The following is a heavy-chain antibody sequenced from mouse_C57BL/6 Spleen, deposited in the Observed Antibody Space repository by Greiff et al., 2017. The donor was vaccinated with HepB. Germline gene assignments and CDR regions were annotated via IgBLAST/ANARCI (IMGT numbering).Heavy chain of an antibody. CDR3: ARSYSNYLLDY. V-gene: IGHV1-69*01. CDR2: IDPSDSYT. D-gene: IGHD2-5*01. Sequence: VQLQQPGAELVMPGASVKLSCKASGYTFTSYWMHWVKQRPGQGLEWIGEIDPSDSYTNYNQKFKGKSTLTVDKSSSTAYMQRSSLTSEDSAVYYCARSYSNYLLDYWGQGTTLTVSS. CDR1: GYTFTSYW. J-gene: IGHJ2*01.